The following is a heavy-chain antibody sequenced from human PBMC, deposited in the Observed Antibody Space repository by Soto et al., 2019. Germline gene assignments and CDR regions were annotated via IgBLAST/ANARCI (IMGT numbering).Heavy chain of an antibody. CDR2: ISGSGGST. Sequence: GGSLRLSCAASGFTFSSYWMHWVRQAPGKGLVWVSAISGSGGSTYYADSVKGRFTISRGNSKNTLYLQMNSLRAEDTAVYYCAKDINPTMPLGMDVWGQGTTVTVSS. J-gene: IGHJ6*02. V-gene: IGHV3-23*01. CDR3: AKDINPTMPLGMDV. CDR1: GFTFSSYW. D-gene: IGHD2-2*01.